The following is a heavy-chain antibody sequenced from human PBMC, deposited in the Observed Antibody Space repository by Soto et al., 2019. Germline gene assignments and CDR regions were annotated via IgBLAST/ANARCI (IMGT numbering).Heavy chain of an antibody. CDR1: GYTFTSYG. CDR3: ARESIVVVPASDDYYYGMDV. V-gene: IGHV1-18*01. J-gene: IGHJ6*02. D-gene: IGHD2-2*01. Sequence: ASVKVSCKASGYTFTSYGISWVRQAPGQGLEWMGWISAYNGNTNYAQKLQGRVTMTTDTSTSTAYMELRSLRSDDTAVYYCARESIVVVPASDDYYYGMDVWGQGTTVTVSS. CDR2: ISAYNGNT.